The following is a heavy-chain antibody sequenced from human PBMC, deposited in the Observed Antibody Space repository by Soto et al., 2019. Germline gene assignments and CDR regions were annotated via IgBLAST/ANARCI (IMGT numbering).Heavy chain of an antibody. CDR2: ISSSGSTR. V-gene: IGHV3-11*01. D-gene: IGHD2-15*01. J-gene: IGHJ6*02. CDR1: GFTFSDYY. CDR3: AREDCSGVRCPQPRFSYSGMDV. Sequence: LRLSCAASGFTFSDYYMSWVRQAPGKGLEWLSYISSSGSTRNYADSVKGRFTISRDNAKNSLYLQMNSLGVEDTAVYYCAREDCSGVRCPQPRFSYSGMDVWGQGTTVTVSS.